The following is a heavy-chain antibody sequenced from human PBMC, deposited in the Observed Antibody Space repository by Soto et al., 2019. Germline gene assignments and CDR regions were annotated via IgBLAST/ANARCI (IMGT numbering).Heavy chain of an antibody. CDR1: GFTFTGFA. Sequence: QVQLVESGGGVVQPGRSLRLSCAASGFTFTGFAMYWVRQAPGKGLEWVAVTSFDGSNEYYADFVEGRFTISRDNSKNTLYLQMNSLRPEDTAVYYCARVPGFDGSGEIDYWGQGTLVTVSS. D-gene: IGHD3-10*01. CDR2: TSFDGSNE. CDR3: ARVPGFDGSGEIDY. V-gene: IGHV3-30-3*01. J-gene: IGHJ4*02.